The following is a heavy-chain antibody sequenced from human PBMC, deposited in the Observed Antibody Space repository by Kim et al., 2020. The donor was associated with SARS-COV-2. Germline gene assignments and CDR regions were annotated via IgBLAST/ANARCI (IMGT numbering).Heavy chain of an antibody. CDR1: GGSISSYY. CDR2: IYYSGST. D-gene: IGHD3-9*01. V-gene: IGHV4-59*13. Sequence: SETLSLTCTVSGGSISSYYWSWIRQPPGKGLEWIGYIYYSGSTNYNPSLKSRVTISVDTSKNQFSLKLSSVTAADTAVYYCARVRPKSQYYDILTGYWGGNWFDPWGKGTLVTVSS. CDR3: ARVRPKSQYYDILTGYWGGNWFDP. J-gene: IGHJ5*02.